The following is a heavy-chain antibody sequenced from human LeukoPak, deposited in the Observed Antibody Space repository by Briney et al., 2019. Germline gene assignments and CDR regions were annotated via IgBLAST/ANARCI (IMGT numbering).Heavy chain of an antibody. CDR3: ARDGHYDILTGYFQD. CDR2: ITNSGTTI. D-gene: IGHD3-9*01. CDR1: GSTFTDYY. J-gene: IGHJ1*01. V-gene: IGHV3-11*01. Sequence: GGSLRLSCAASGSTFTDYYMSWIRQAPGKGLEWVSYITNSGTTIYYADSVKGRFTISRDNAKNSLYLQMNSLRAEDTAVYYCARDGHYDILTGYFQDWGQGTLVTVSS.